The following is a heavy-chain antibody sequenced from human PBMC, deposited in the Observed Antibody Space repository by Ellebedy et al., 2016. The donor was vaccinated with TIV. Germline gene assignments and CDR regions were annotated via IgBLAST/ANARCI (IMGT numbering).Heavy chain of an antibody. CDR1: GFTFSNAW. Sequence: GGSLRLXCAASGFTFSNAWMSWVRQAPGKGLEWVGRIKSKTDGGTTDYAAPVKGRFTISRDDSKNTLYLQMNSLKTEDTAVYYCTTHQYYYFVGEVDVWGQGTTVTVSS. J-gene: IGHJ6*02. D-gene: IGHD3-3*01. CDR3: TTHQYYYFVGEVDV. V-gene: IGHV3-15*01. CDR2: IKSKTDGGTT.